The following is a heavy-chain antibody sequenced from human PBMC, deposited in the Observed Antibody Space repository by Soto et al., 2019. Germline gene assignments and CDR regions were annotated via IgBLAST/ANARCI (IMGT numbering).Heavy chain of an antibody. Sequence: EVQLLESGGGVVQPGGSLRLSCAASGFIFTEYGMSWVRQAPGKGLEWGSGISGSGGATYYADSVQGRFTISKDFSKNTLFLQMSGLRAEDTAVYFCGRLKTGYALYYFDYWGQGSLVTVSS. V-gene: IGHV3-23*01. CDR1: GFIFTEYG. CDR2: ISGSGGAT. D-gene: IGHD3-9*01. CDR3: GRLKTGYALYYFDY. J-gene: IGHJ4*02.